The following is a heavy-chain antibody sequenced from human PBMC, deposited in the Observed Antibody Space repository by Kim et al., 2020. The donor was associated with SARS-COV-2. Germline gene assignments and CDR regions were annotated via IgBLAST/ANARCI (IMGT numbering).Heavy chain of an antibody. CDR1: GGSFSGYY. J-gene: IGHJ6*02. Sequence: SETLSLTCAVYGGSFSGYYWSWIRQPPGKGLEWIGEINHSGSTNYNPSLKSRVTISVDTSKNQFSLKLSSVTAADTAVYYCARARLWFGELDVWGQGTTVTVSS. D-gene: IGHD3-10*01. V-gene: IGHV4-34*01. CDR3: ARARLWFGELDV. CDR2: INHSGST.